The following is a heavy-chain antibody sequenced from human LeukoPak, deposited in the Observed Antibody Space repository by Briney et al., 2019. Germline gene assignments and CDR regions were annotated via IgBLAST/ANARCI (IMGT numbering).Heavy chain of an antibody. Sequence: GGSLRLSCAASGFTFSSYGMSWVRQAPGKGLEWVSAISGSGGSTYYADSVKGRFTISRDNSKNTLYLQMNSLRAEDTAVYYCAKRGRGWYGGTYYYDSSGYDTPAFDIWGQGTMVTVSS. CDR1: GFTFSSYG. V-gene: IGHV3-23*01. D-gene: IGHD3-22*01. CDR3: AKRGRGWYGGTYYYDSSGYDTPAFDI. J-gene: IGHJ3*02. CDR2: ISGSGGST.